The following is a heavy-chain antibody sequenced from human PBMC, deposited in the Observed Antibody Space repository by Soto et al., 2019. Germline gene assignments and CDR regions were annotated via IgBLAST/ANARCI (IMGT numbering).Heavy chain of an antibody. J-gene: IGHJ5*02. Sequence: TLSVSSTVSWGSMSSGGYYWSWIRQHPGKVLEWIGYIYYSGSTYYNPSLKSRVTISVDTSKNQFSLKLSSVTAADTAVYYCATLVVPAAVYNWFDTWAQGTLVTVPS. D-gene: IGHD2-2*01. CDR3: ATLVVPAAVYNWFDT. CDR1: WGSMSSGGYY. V-gene: IGHV4-31*03. CDR2: IYYSGST.